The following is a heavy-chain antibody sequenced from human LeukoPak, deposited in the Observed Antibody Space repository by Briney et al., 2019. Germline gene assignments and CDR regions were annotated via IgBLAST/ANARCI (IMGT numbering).Heavy chain of an antibody. CDR2: ISAYNRHT. CDR1: GYTFTTYG. J-gene: IGHJ4*02. V-gene: IGHV1-18*01. CDR3: ASGSSGWDDFDY. D-gene: IGHD6-19*01. Sequence: ATVKVSCEASGYTFTTYGISWVRRAPGHGRVGMGWISAYNRHTNYAQNLQGRASMTTDTSTSTAYMELRSLRSDDTAVYYCASGSSGWDDFDYWGQGTLVTVSS.